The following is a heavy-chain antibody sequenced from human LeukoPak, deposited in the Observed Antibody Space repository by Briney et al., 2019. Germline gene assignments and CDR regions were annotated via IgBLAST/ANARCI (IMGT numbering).Heavy chain of an antibody. Sequence: PGGSLRLSCAASGFTFSSYAMSWVRQAPGKGLEWVSAISGSGGSTYYADSVKGRFTISRDNAKNSLYLQMNSLRAEDTAVYYCAGMVKWELPYYGMDVWGQGTTVTVSS. J-gene: IGHJ6*02. CDR3: AGMVKWELPYYGMDV. CDR1: GFTFSSYA. V-gene: IGHV3-23*01. D-gene: IGHD1-26*01. CDR2: ISGSGGST.